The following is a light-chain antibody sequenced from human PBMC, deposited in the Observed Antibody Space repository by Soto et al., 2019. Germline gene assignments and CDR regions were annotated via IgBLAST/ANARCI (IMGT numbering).Light chain of an antibody. J-gene: IGKJ1*01. CDR3: QQSYSTPRT. CDR2: AAS. Sequence: DIQMTQSPSSLSASVGDRVTITCRASQSISSYLNWYQQKPGKAPKLLIYAASSLQSGVSSRFSGSGSGTDFTLTISSLQPEDFATYYCQQSYSTPRTFGQGTTVEIK. V-gene: IGKV1-39*01. CDR1: QSISSY.